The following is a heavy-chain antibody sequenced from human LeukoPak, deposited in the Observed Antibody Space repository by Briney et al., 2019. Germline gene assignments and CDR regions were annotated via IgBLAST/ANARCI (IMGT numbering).Heavy chain of an antibody. D-gene: IGHD6-19*01. Sequence: ASVKVSCKASGGTFRSYAISWVRQAPGQGLEWMGRIIPIFGTANYAQKFQGRVTITTDESTSTAYMELSSLRSEDTAVYYCATRTYSSGWYGIPGDYWGQGTLVTVSS. J-gene: IGHJ4*02. CDR2: IIPIFGTA. V-gene: IGHV1-69*05. CDR3: ATRTYSSGWYGIPGDY. CDR1: GGTFRSYA.